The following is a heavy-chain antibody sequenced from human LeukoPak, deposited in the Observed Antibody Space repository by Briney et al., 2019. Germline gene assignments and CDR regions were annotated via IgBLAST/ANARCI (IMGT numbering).Heavy chain of an antibody. CDR1: GGSISSSSYY. Sequence: SETLSLTCTVSGGSISSSSYYWGWIRQPPGKGLEWIGSIYYSGSTYYNPSLKSRVTISVDTSKNQFSLKLSSVTAADTAVYYCARIAYDFWSGYYTGYYYYMDVWGKGTTVTVSS. CDR2: IYYSGST. D-gene: IGHD3-3*01. CDR3: ARIAYDFWSGYYTGYYYYMDV. J-gene: IGHJ6*03. V-gene: IGHV4-39*07.